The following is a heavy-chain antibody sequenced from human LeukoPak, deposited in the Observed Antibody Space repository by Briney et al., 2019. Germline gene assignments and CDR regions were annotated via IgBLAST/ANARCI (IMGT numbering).Heavy chain of an antibody. CDR1: GGSISSGGYS. CDR3: ARTQNYYDSRGYYYVAAFDI. J-gene: IGHJ3*02. V-gene: IGHV4-30-2*01. D-gene: IGHD3-22*01. Sequence: PSETLSLTCAVSGGSISSGGYSWSWIRQPPGKGLEWLGYISHSGSTYYNPSLKSRVTISIDTSKNQFSLRLNSVTAADTAVYYCARTQNYYDSRGYYYVAAFDIWGQGTMVTVSS. CDR2: ISHSGST.